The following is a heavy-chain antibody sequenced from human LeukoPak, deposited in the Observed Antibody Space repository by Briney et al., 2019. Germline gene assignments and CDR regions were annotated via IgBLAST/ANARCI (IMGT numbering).Heavy chain of an antibody. Sequence: SETLSLTCAVYGGSFSGYYWSWVRQPPGKGLEWIGEINHSGSTNYNPSLKSRVTISVHTSKNQFSLKLSAGTAADRAVYYWASVNCSSTSCYTSVGFDYWGQGTLVTVSS. CDR2: INHSGST. D-gene: IGHD2-2*02. V-gene: IGHV4-34*01. CDR3: ASVNCSSTSCYTSVGFDY. J-gene: IGHJ4*02. CDR1: GGSFSGYY.